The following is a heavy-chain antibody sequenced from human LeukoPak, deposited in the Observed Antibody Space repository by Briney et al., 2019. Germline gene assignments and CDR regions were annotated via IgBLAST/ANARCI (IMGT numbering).Heavy chain of an antibody. V-gene: IGHV1-18*01. J-gene: IGHJ4*02. CDR2: NSAYNLYT. CDR3: ARGYYDILTGYYSFDY. Sequence: EASVKASCKASGYTFISYRISWVRQAPRQRLEWIGWNSAYNLYTNYAQKLQARVTMTTDPSTRTAYMELRSLRSDATAVYYCARGYYDILTGYYSFDYWGQGNLVTVSS. D-gene: IGHD3-9*01. CDR1: GYTFISYR.